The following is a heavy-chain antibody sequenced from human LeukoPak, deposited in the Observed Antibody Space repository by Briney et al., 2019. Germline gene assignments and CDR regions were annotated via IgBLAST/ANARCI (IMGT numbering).Heavy chain of an antibody. V-gene: IGHV3-74*01. J-gene: IGHJ4*02. D-gene: IGHD5-18*01. CDR1: GFTFSAYC. CDR2: VKYGGSTT. CDR3: ARDRDTRVGPTDIDY. Sequence: GGSLRLSCAASGFTFSAYCVHWVRQAPGKGRVWVSRVKYGGSTTTYADSVKGRFTISRDNSKNTVYLQMNSLRAEDTAVYYCARDRDTRVGPTDIDYWGQGTLVTVSS.